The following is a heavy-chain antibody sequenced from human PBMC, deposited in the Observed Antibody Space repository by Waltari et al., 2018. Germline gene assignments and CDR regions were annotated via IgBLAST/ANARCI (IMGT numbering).Heavy chain of an antibody. CDR1: GGSFSGYY. V-gene: IGHV4-34*01. J-gene: IGHJ5*02. CDR3: AILVGWGT. Sequence: QVLLQPWGAGLLKPSETLSLTCAAYGGSFSGYYWSWIRQHPGKGLEWIGEINHSGSSRYTTSLKIRVTISVDTSKNQFSLELGSVTAAGTAVDYCAILVGWGTWGQGTLVTVSS. D-gene: IGHD3-16*01. CDR2: INHSGSS.